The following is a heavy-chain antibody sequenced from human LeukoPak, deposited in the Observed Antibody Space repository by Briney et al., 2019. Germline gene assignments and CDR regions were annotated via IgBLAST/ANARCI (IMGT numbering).Heavy chain of an antibody. CDR1: GFTFSSYA. CDR2: ISYDGSNK. V-gene: IGHV3-30-3*01. D-gene: IGHD3-10*01. J-gene: IGHJ3*02. CDR3: ARSPGDGSGSYYKFDAFDI. Sequence: PGGSLRLSCAASGFTFSSYAMHWVRQAPGKGLEWVAVISYDGSNKYYADSVKGRFTISRDNSKNTLYLQMNSLRAEDTAVYYCARSPGDGSGSYYKFDAFDIWGQGTMVTVSS.